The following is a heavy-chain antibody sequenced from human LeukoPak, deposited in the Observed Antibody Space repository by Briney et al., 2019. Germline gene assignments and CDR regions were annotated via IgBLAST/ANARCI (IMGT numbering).Heavy chain of an antibody. Sequence: GASVKVSCKASGYTFTAYYMHWVRQAPGQGLEWMGWINPNSGGTNYAQKFQGRVTMTRDTSISTAYMELSSLRSEDTAVYYCARDNSVGDTAWWFDPWGQGTLVTVSS. CDR2: INPNSGGT. CDR3: ARDNSVGDTAWWFDP. CDR1: GYTFTAYY. D-gene: IGHD1-26*01. J-gene: IGHJ5*02. V-gene: IGHV1-2*02.